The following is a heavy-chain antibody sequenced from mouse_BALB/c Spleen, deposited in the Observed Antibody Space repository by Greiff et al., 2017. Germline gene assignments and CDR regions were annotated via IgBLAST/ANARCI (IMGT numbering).Heavy chain of an antibody. Sequence: VQLQQSGPELVRPGASVKLSCTASGFYIKDYYMHWVKQRPEQGLEWIGWIDPENGDTEYAPKFQGKATMTADTSSNTAYLQLSSLTSEDTAVYYCNARGGAMDYWGQGTSVTVSA. CDR1: GFYIKDYY. J-gene: IGHJ4*01. V-gene: IGHV14-4*02. CDR2: IDPENGDT. CDR3: NARGGAMDY.